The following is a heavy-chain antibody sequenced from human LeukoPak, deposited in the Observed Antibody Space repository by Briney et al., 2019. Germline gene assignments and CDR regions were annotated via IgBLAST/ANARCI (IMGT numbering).Heavy chain of an antibody. Sequence: PSETLSLSCTVYGGSVSSYYWSWIPQPAGKGLEWIGRVYSSGSTTYNPSLKSRVTMSVDTSKNQFSLDLSSVTAADTAVYFCARDRPYSSSGLRFDPWGQGTLVTVSS. CDR1: GGSVSSYY. CDR3: ARDRPYSSSGLRFDP. CDR2: VYSSGST. D-gene: IGHD2-2*01. V-gene: IGHV4-4*07. J-gene: IGHJ5*02.